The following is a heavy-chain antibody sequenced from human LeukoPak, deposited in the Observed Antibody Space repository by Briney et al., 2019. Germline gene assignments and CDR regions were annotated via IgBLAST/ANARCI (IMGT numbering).Heavy chain of an antibody. CDR2: IYYSGST. D-gene: IGHD2-15*01. Sequence: SETLSLTCTVSGGSISSSSYYWGWIRQPPGKGLVWIGSIYYSGSTYYNPSLKSRVTISVDTSKNQFSLKLSSVTAADTAVYYCARPNSLDCSGGSCYHNWFDPWGQGTTVTVSS. J-gene: IGHJ5*01. CDR1: GGSISSSSYY. CDR3: ARPNSLDCSGGSCYHNWFDP. V-gene: IGHV4-39*01.